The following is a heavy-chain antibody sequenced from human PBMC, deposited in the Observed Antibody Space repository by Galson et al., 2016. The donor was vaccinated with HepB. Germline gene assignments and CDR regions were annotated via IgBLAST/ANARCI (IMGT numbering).Heavy chain of an antibody. CDR1: GFSFGSYA. D-gene: IGHD3-10*01. V-gene: IGHV3-23*01. CDR3: AEDRTPWSYYGSGRYPLRGMDV. Sequence: SLRLSCAASGFSFGSYALSWVRQAPGKGLEWVSVISGSGDSVHHADSVKGRFTISRDKPKNTVYLQMKSLRAEDTAVYYCAEDRTPWSYYGSGRYPLRGMDVWGQGTTVTVSS. CDR2: ISGSGDSV. J-gene: IGHJ6*02.